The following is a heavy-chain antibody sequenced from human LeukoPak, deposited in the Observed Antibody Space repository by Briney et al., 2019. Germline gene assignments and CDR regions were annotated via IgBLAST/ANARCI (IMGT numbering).Heavy chain of an antibody. CDR3: ARGDGVATMGYYY. CDR1: GGSISSYY. CDR2: IHTSGTT. V-gene: IGHV4-4*07. J-gene: IGHJ4*02. D-gene: IGHD5-12*01. Sequence: SETLSLTCTVSGGSISSYYWSWIRQSAGKGLEWIGRIHTSGTTNYNPSLKSRVTISVDTSKNQFSLKLSSVTAADTAVYYCARGDGVATMGYYYWGQGTLVTVSS.